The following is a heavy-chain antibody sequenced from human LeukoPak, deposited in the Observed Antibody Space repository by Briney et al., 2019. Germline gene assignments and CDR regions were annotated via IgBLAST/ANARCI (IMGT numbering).Heavy chain of an antibody. CDR3: ARDAYNWNSDAFDI. V-gene: IGHV3-21*01. Sequence: PSETLSLTCSVSGDSISYYYWNWVRQAPGKGLEWVAYISSSSSNINYADSVRGRFTISRDNARNSLYLHMDSLRVEDMAVYYCARDAYNWNSDAFDIWGQGTMVTVSS. CDR2: ISSSSSNI. J-gene: IGHJ3*02. D-gene: IGHD1/OR15-1a*01. CDR1: GDSISYYY.